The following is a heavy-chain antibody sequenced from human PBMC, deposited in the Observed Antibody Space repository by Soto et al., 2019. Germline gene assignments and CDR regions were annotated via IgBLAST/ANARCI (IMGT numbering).Heavy chain of an antibody. CDR3: ARDNILGILYGGMDV. D-gene: IGHD3-3*01. V-gene: IGHV4-30-4*01. CDR2: IYYSGST. CDR1: GGSSSSYY. J-gene: IGHJ6*02. Sequence: SETLSLTCTVSGGSSSSYYWSWIRQPPGKGLEWIGYIYYSGSTYYNPSLKSRVTISVDTSKNQFSLKLSSVTAADTAVYYCARDNILGILYGGMDVWGQGTTVTVSS.